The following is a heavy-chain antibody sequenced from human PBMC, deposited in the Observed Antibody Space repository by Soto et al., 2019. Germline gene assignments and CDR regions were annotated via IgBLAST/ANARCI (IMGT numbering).Heavy chain of an antibody. Sequence: QVQLQESGPGLVKPSGTLSLTCAVSGGSISSNNWWSWVRQPPGKGLEWIGEIYHTGSTNYNPSLMSRVTISVDKSKNQFSLKLSSVTAADTAVYYCARQLVPPEYYYGMDVWGQGTTVTVSS. CDR1: GGSISSNNW. V-gene: IGHV4-4*02. CDR3: ARQLVPPEYYYGMDV. D-gene: IGHD6-13*01. CDR2: IYHTGST. J-gene: IGHJ6*02.